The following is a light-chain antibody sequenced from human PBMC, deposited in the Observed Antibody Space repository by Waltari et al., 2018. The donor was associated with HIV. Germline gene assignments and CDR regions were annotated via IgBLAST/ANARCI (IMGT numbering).Light chain of an antibody. Sequence: QSALTQPRSVSRSPGQSVTISCPGTSLNVGGYNYVSWFQQHTGKAPKLIIYDVTQRPSGAPDRFSASKSGNTASLTISGLQAGDEADYFCCSYAGSYTWVFGTGTELTVL. CDR1: SLNVGGYNY. CDR3: CSYAGSYTWV. J-gene: IGLJ3*02. V-gene: IGLV2-11*01. CDR2: DVT.